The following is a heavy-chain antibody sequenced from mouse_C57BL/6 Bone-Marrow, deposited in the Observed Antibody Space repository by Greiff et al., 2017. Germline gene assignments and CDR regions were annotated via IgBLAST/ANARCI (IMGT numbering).Heavy chain of an antibody. V-gene: IGHV1-66*01. Sequence: VKLVESGPELVKPGASVKISCKASGYSFTSYYIHWVKQRPGQGLEWIGWIYPGSGNTKYNEKFKGKATLTADTSSSTAYMQLSSLTSEDSAVYYCARTGGGSSWAWFAYWGQGTLVTVSA. CDR3: ARTGGGSSWAWFAY. CDR1: GYSFTSYY. D-gene: IGHD1-1*01. CDR2: IYPGSGNT. J-gene: IGHJ3*01.